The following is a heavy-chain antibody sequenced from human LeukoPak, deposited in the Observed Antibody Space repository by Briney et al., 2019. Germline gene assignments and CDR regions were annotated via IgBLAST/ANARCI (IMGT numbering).Heavy chain of an antibody. D-gene: IGHD1-26*01. CDR3: ARGSRNPSGLRSNLFDP. J-gene: IGHJ5*02. V-gene: IGHV1-18*01. CDR1: GYTFTRYG. Sequence: ASVKVSCKASGYTFTRYGISWVRQAPGQGLEWMGWISAYNGNTNYAQKLQGRVTMTTDTSTSTAYMELRSLRSDDTAVYYCARGSRNPSGLRSNLFDPWGQGTLVTVSS. CDR2: ISAYNGNT.